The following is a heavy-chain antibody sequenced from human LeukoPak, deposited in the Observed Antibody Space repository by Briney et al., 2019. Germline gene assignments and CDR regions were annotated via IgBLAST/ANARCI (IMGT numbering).Heavy chain of an antibody. CDR1: GGTFSSYA. J-gene: IGHJ4*02. CDR2: IIPIFGTA. CDR3: ARGLWEWELLDY. V-gene: IGHV1-69*06. Sequence: SVKVSCKASGGTFSSYAISWVRQAPGQGLEWMGGIIPIFGTANYAQKFQGRVTITADKSTGTAYMELSSLRSEDTAVYYCARGLWEWELLDYWGQGTLVTVSS. D-gene: IGHD1-26*01.